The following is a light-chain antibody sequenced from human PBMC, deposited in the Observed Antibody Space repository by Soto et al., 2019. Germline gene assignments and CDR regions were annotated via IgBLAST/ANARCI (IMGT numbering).Light chain of an antibody. CDR3: QQYNSYSRSK. CDR1: QSISSW. J-gene: IGKJ1*01. Sequence: DIQMTQSPSTLSASVGDRVTITCRASQSISSWLAWYQQKPGKAPKLLIYDASSLERGVPSRFSGSGSGTDFTLTISSLQPDDFATYYCQQYNSYSRSKFGQGTKVEIK. CDR2: DAS. V-gene: IGKV1-5*01.